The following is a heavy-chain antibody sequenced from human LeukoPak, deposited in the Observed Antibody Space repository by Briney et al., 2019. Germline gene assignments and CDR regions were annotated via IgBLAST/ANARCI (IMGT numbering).Heavy chain of an antibody. CDR1: GYTFTSYG. J-gene: IGHJ5*02. CDR3: ARLVVPAGCPWFDP. V-gene: IGHV1-18*01. CDR2: ISAYNGNT. D-gene: IGHD2-2*01. Sequence: ASVTVSCTASGYTFTSYGISWVRQAPGQGLEWMGWISAYNGNTNYAQKLQGRVTMTTDTSTSTAYMELRSLRSDDTAVYYCARLVVPAGCPWFDPWGQGTLVTVSS.